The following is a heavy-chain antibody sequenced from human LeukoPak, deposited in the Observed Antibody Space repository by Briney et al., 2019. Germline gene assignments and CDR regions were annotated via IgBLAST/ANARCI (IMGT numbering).Heavy chain of an antibody. CDR1: GFTFSSYR. CDR2: IKQDGSET. V-gene: IGHV3-7*04. Sequence: GGSLRPSCAASGFTFSSYRMTWVRQAPGKGLEWVANIKQDGSETYYVDSVKGRFTISRDNAKNSLYLQMNSLRAEDTAVYYCARIRGISSAGDYWGQGTLVTVSS. D-gene: IGHD6-13*01. J-gene: IGHJ4*02. CDR3: ARIRGISSAGDY.